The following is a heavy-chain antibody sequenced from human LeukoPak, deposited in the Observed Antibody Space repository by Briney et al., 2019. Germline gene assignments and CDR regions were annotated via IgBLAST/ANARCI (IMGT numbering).Heavy chain of an antibody. J-gene: IGHJ4*02. CDR1: GYSFTSYW. D-gene: IGHD4-17*01. CDR2: IYPSDSDS. Sequence: GESLKISCKGSGYSFTSYWIGWVRQMPGKGLEWMGIIYPSDSDSRYRPSFEGQVTISVDKSINTAYLQWSSLKASDTGMYYCARHKAGDYWAYWGQGTLVTVSS. V-gene: IGHV5-51*01. CDR3: ARHKAGDYWAY.